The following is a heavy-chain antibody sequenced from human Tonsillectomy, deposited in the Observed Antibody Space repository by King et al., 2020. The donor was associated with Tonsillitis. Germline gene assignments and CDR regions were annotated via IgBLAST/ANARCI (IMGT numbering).Heavy chain of an antibody. V-gene: IGHV3-23*03. CDR1: GFTFSSYP. J-gene: IGHJ3*02. CDR3: AKDEWPDGFDI. Sequence: VQLVESGGGLVQPGGSLRLSCAASGFTFSSYPMSWVRQAPGKGLEWVAVLSSDVSSTYYADSVKGRFTISRDDSKNTLYLQMNSLRREETAVYYCAKDEWPDGFDIWGQGRMVTGCS. D-gene: IGHD2-8*01. CDR2: LSSDVSST.